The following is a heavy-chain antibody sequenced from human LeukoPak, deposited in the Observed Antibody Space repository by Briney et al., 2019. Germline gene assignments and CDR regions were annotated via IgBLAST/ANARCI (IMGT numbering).Heavy chain of an antibody. D-gene: IGHD6-6*01. Sequence: GASVKVSCKASGGTFSSYAISWVRQAPGQGLEWMGGIIPIFGTANYAQKFQGRVTITADESTSTAYMELSSLRSEDTAVYYYARELQYRYSISGYYYIDVWGKGTTVTVSS. V-gene: IGHV1-69*01. J-gene: IGHJ6*03. CDR2: IIPIFGTA. CDR1: GGTFSSYA. CDR3: ARELQYRYSISGYYYIDV.